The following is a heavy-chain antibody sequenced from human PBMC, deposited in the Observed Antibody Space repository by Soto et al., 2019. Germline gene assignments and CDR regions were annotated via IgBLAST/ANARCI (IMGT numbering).Heavy chain of an antibody. V-gene: IGHV3-21*01. CDR1: GFTFSGYS. Sequence: EVQLVESEGGLVKPGGSLRLSCVASGFTFSGYSINWVRQAPGKGLEWVSYISGPSIYIYYADSVKGRFTISRDNAKSAVYLQMNSLRAEETAVYYCARGFRNGFNVWGQGTTVSVSS. J-gene: IGHJ6*02. D-gene: IGHD2-8*01. CDR3: ARGFRNGFNV. CDR2: ISGPSIYI.